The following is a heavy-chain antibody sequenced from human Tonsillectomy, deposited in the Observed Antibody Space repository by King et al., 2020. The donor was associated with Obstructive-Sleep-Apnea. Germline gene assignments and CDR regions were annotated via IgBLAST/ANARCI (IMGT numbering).Heavy chain of an antibody. V-gene: IGHV4-39*01. CDR2: IYYSGTT. CDR3: ARVAVVSHKALDF. D-gene: IGHD6-19*01. CDR1: GGSINRSSFY. J-gene: IGHJ4*02. Sequence: KLQESGPGLVKPSETLSLNCNVSGGSINRSSFYWAWIRQPPGKGLEWIATIYYSGTTHYNPSLKSRVTISIDTSKNQFSLRLRSVTAADTALYFCARVAVVSHKALDFWGQGTLVTVSS.